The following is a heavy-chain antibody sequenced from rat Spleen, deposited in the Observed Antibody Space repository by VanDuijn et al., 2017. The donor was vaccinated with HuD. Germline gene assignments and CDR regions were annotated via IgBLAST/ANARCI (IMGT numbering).Heavy chain of an antibody. CDR2: ISTGGGNT. CDR3: ARHGYSSYGWFAY. Sequence: EVQLVESGGGLVQPGRSLTLSCAASGFTFSDFAMAWVRQAPGKGLEWVASISTGGGNTYYRDSVKGRFTISRDNAKNTLYLQMDSLRSEDTATYYCARHGYSSYGWFAYWGQGTLVTVSS. V-gene: IGHV5S23*01. J-gene: IGHJ3*01. CDR1: GFTFSDFA. D-gene: IGHD1-2*01.